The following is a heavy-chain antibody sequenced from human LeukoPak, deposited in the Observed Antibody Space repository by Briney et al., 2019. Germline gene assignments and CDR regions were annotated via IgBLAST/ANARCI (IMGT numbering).Heavy chain of an antibody. Sequence: SETLSLTCTVSGGSISSGGYYWSWIRQHPGKGLEWIGYIYYSGSTYYNPSLKSRVTISVDTSKNQFSLKLSSVTAADTAVYYCARGRDYYDSSGPFGGYFDYWGQGTLVTVSS. V-gene: IGHV4-31*03. CDR2: IYYSGST. CDR3: ARGRDYYDSSGPFGGYFDY. D-gene: IGHD3-22*01. J-gene: IGHJ4*02. CDR1: GGSISSGGYY.